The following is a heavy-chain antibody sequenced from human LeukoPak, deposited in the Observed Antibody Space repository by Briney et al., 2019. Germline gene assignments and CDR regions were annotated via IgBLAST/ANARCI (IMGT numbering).Heavy chain of an antibody. CDR1: GGSISSSSYY. Sequence: SETLSLTCTVSGGSISSSSYYWGWIRQPPGKGLEWIGSIYYSGSTYYNPSLKSRVTISVDTSKNQFSLKLSSVTAADTAVYYCARGMKYYRWFDPWGQGTLVTVSS. J-gene: IGHJ5*02. CDR3: ARGMKYYRWFDP. D-gene: IGHD3-10*01. V-gene: IGHV4-39*01. CDR2: IYYSGST.